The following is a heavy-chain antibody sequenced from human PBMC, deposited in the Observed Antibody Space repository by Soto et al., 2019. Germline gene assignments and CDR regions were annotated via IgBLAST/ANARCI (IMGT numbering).Heavy chain of an antibody. CDR3: ARDRGGYERIDY. D-gene: IGHD5-12*01. CDR2: IYYSGST. V-gene: IGHV4-30-4*01. Sequence: LSLTCTVSGGSISSGDSYWSWIRQPPGKGLEWIGYIYYSGSTYYNPSLKSRVTISVDTSKNQFSLKLSSVTAADTAVYYCARDRGGYERIDYWGQGTLVTVSS. J-gene: IGHJ4*02. CDR1: GGSISSGDSY.